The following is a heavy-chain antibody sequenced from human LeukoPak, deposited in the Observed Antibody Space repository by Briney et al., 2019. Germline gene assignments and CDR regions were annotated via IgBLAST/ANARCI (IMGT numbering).Heavy chain of an antibody. CDR2: IYSGGST. CDR3: ARVQYCSGGSCYRFDY. V-gene: IGHV3-53*01. Sequence: GGSLRLSCAASGFTVSSNYMSWVRQAPGKGLEWVSVIYSGGSTYYADSVKGRFTISRDNSKNTLYLQMNSLRAEDTAVYYCARVQYCSGGSCYRFDYWGQGTLVTVSS. D-gene: IGHD2-15*01. CDR1: GFTVSSNY. J-gene: IGHJ4*02.